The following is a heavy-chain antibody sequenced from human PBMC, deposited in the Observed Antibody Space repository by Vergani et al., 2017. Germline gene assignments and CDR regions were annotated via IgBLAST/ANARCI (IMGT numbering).Heavy chain of an antibody. CDR1: GGSISNYY. Sequence: QVQLQESGPGLVKPSETLSLTCTVSGGSISNYYWSWIRQPPGKGLEWIGYMYYSGSTSYNPSLKSRVTMSVDTSKNQCSLKVNSVTAADTAVYYCARQASGSFNVIVDYWGQGTLVTVSS. CDR3: ARQASGSFNVIVDY. V-gene: IGHV4-59*01. D-gene: IGHD3-10*01. J-gene: IGHJ4*02. CDR2: MYYSGST.